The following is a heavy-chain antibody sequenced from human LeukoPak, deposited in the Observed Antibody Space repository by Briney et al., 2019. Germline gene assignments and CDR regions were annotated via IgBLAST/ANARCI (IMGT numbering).Heavy chain of an antibody. CDR3: SATDHFSTGWADY. J-gene: IGHJ4*02. D-gene: IGHD6-19*01. CDR2: IWYDGSKR. V-gene: IGHV3-33*01. CDR1: GFTFSNYG. Sequence: HSGGSLRLSCAASGFTFSNYGMHWVRQAPGRGLEWVAVIWYDGSKRYYADSVIGRFTISRDNSKNTLYLEISSLRDEDTGVYYCSATDHFSTGWADYWGQGVLVTVSS.